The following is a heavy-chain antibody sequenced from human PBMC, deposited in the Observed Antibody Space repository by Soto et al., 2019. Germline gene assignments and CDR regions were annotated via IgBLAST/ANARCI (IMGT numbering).Heavy chain of an antibody. D-gene: IGHD6-13*01. CDR3: AAGEASSRNLAPYYLDF. CDR2: IYYSGST. J-gene: IGHJ4*02. V-gene: IGHV4-39*07. CDR1: GDSISSTSDY. Sequence: SETLSLTCTVSGDSISSTSDYWGWIRQPPGKGLEWIGSIYYSGSTYYNPSLKSRLTISVDTSKNQFSLKLLSVTTADTAVYFCAAGEASSRNLAPYYLDFWGQGTLVTVSS.